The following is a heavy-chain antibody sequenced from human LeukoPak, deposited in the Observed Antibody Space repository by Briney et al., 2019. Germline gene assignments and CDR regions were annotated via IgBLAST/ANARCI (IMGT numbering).Heavy chain of an antibody. CDR3: PRDGAPHYYDSRGYLYY. Sequence: SVKVSCKASGGTFSSYAISWVRQAPGQGLEWMGRIIPILGIANYAQKLQGRVRITEDKSKSTAYVELGSRRAEDPGVYCCPRDGAPHYYDSRGYLYYWGEGTLVTVSS. J-gene: IGHJ4*02. CDR2: IIPILGIA. CDR1: GGTFSSYA. V-gene: IGHV1-69*04. D-gene: IGHD3-22*01.